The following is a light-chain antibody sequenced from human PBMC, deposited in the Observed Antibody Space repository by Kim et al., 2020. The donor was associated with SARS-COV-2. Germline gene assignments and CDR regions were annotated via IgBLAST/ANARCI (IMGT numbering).Light chain of an antibody. V-gene: IGKV1-33*01. CDR3: QQYDHFPMYT. Sequence: DIQMTQSPSSLSASVGDRVTITCQASQGISNYLNWYQQKPGKAPKLLIYDASNLETGVPSRFSGSGFGTDFSFTISSLQPEDIAIYSCQQYDHFPMYTFGQGTKLEIK. CDR2: DAS. J-gene: IGKJ2*01. CDR1: QGISNY.